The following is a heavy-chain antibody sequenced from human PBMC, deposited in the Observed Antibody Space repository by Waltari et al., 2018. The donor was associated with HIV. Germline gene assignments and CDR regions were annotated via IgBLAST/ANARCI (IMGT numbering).Heavy chain of an antibody. Sequence: QVQLVESGGGLVKPGGSLRLSCAASGFTFSDYHMSWIRQAPGKGLEWVSYISSSGSIKYYADSVKGRFTVSRDNAKKSLFLQMNILRADDTAVYYCARDLDYGDYGYYHYGMDVWGQGTTVTVFS. J-gene: IGHJ6*02. CDR1: GFTFSDYH. D-gene: IGHD4-17*01. V-gene: IGHV3-11*01. CDR2: ISSSGSIK. CDR3: ARDLDYGDYGYYHYGMDV.